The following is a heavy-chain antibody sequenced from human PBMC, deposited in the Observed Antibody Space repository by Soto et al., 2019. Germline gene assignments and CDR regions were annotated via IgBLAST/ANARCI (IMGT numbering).Heavy chain of an antibody. D-gene: IGHD3-9*01. CDR1: GFTFSSYG. J-gene: IGHJ4*02. CDR2: IWYDGRNK. Sequence: QVQLVESGGGVVQPGRSLRLSCAASGFTFSSYGMHWVRQAPGKGLEWVAVIWYDGRNKYYADSVKGRFTISRDNSKNTLYLQMNSLRAEDTAVYYCAREAYDILTGYYNVIRYYFDYWGQGTLVTVSS. CDR3: AREAYDILTGYYNVIRYYFDY. V-gene: IGHV3-33*01.